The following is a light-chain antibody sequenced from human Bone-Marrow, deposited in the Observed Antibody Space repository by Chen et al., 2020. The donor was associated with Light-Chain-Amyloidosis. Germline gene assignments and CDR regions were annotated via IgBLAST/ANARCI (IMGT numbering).Light chain of an antibody. V-gene: IGLV1-47*01. CDR2: KNN. CDR1: SSNIGAGYD. Sequence: QSVLTQPPSVSGAPGQRVTISGTGRSSNIGAGYDVHWYQQLPGTAPKLLIYKNNQRPSGVPDRFSGSKSGTSASLAISGLRSEDEADYYCAAWDDSLSGVVFGGGTKLTVL. J-gene: IGLJ2*01. CDR3: AAWDDSLSGVV.